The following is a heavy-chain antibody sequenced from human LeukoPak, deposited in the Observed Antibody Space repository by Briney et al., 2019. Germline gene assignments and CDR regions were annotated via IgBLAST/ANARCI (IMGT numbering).Heavy chain of an antibody. CDR1: GGSISSYY. CDR2: IYYSGST. J-gene: IGHJ6*03. V-gene: IGHV4-59*12. D-gene: IGHD2-2*01. CDR3: ARDDLGYCSSTSCSYYYYYYMDV. Sequence: PSETLSLTCTISGGSISSYYWSWIRQPPGKGLEWIGYIYYSGSTNYNPSLKSRVTISVDTSKNQFSLKLNSVTAADTAVYYCARDDLGYCSSTSCSYYYYYYMDVWGKGTTVTVSS.